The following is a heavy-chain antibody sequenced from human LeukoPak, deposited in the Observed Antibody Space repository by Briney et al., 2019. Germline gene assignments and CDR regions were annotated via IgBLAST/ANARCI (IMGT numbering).Heavy chain of an antibody. CDR1: GYTFTGYY. Sequence: GASVKVSCKASGYTFTGYYMHWVRQAPGQGLEWMGWINPNSGGTNYAQKFQGRVTMTRDTSISTAYMELSRLRSDDTAVYYCARAVIGYCSSTSCSTGDYWGQGTLVTVSS. CDR3: ARAVIGYCSSTSCSTGDY. D-gene: IGHD2-2*02. V-gene: IGHV1-2*02. CDR2: INPNSGGT. J-gene: IGHJ4*02.